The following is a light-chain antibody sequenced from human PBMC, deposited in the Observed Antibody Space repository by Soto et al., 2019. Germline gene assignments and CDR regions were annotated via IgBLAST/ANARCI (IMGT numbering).Light chain of an antibody. J-gene: IGLJ1*01. Sequence: QSALTQPASLSGSPGQSITISCTGTSSDIGAYDYVSWFQQHPGKAPKLMISEVNNRPSGVSNRFSGSKSGNTAYLTISGLQVEDEADYHCSSYTSHYTRVFGTGTKLTVL. CDR2: EVN. V-gene: IGLV2-14*01. CDR1: SSDIGAYDY. CDR3: SSYTSHYTRV.